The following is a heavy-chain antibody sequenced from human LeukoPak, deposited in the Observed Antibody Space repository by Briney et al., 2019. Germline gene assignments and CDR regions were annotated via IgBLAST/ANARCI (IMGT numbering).Heavy chain of an antibody. CDR2: INPNSGGT. J-gene: IGHJ3*02. Sequence: ASVNVSCKDSGYTFTGYYMHWVRQAPGQGLEWMGWINPNSGGTNYAQKFQGRVTMTRDTSISTAYMELSRLRSDGTAVYYCARARDDQQWLVEFAFDIWGQGTMVTVSS. D-gene: IGHD6-19*01. V-gene: IGHV1-2*02. CDR1: GYTFTGYY. CDR3: ARARDDQQWLVEFAFDI.